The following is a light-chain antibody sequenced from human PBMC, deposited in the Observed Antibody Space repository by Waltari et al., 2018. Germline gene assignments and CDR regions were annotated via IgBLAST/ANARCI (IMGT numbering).Light chain of an antibody. Sequence: QSVLTQPPSVSGAPGQRVTISCPGSSSNIGAGYDVPWYQQLPGTAPKLLIYGNSNRPSGVPDRFSGSKSGTSASLAITGLQAEDEADYYCQSYDSSLSAYVVFGGGTKLTVL. V-gene: IGLV1-40*01. CDR1: SSNIGAGYD. J-gene: IGLJ2*01. CDR2: GNS. CDR3: QSYDSSLSAYVV.